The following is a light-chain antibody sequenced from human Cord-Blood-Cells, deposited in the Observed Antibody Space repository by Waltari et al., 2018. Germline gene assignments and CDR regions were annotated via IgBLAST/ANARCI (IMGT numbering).Light chain of an antibody. CDR2: AAS. CDR3: QQSYSTPRT. J-gene: IGKJ4*02. CDR1: QSISSS. Sequence: DIQMTQPPSSLSASVGDRVTITCRASQSISSSLNWYQQKPGKAPKLLIYAASSLHSAVPSTFSGSGSGTEFTLTISSLQPEDFATFYCQQSYSTPRTFGGGTKVEIK. V-gene: IGKV1-39*01.